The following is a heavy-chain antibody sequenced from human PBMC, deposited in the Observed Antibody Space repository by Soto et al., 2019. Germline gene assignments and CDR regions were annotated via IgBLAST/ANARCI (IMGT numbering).Heavy chain of an antibody. CDR3: AHRLSGYNWNGGYFDY. V-gene: IGHV2-5*02. D-gene: IGHD1-1*01. CDR1: GFSLTSRPMG. CDR2: IYWDDDK. J-gene: IGHJ4*02. Sequence: QITLKESAPTRVKPTQTLTLTCTFSGFSLTSRPMGVGWIRQPPGKALEWLAFIYWDDDKRYSPSLRSRLSITTDTSGNQVVLTMTNMDPVDTATYYCAHRLSGYNWNGGYFDYWGQGALVTVSS.